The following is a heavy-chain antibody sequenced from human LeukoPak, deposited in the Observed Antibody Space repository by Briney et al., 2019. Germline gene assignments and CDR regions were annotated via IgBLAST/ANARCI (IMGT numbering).Heavy chain of an antibody. CDR3: AKATAPSGKPVFEF. CDR2: ISAGGVGT. J-gene: IGHJ4*02. V-gene: IGHV3-23*01. D-gene: IGHD4-23*01. CDR1: GFTFSNYA. Sequence: GGSLRLSCAASGFTFSNYAMTWVRQAPGKGLEWVSAISAGGVGTYYADSVKGRFTISRDNSKNTLYLQMNSLRAEDTAVYYCAKATAPSGKPVFEFWGQGTLVTVSS.